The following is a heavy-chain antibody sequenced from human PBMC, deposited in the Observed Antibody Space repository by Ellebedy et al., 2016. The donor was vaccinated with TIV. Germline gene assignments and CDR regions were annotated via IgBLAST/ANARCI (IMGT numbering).Heavy chain of an antibody. J-gene: IGHJ6*02. Sequence: PGGSLRLSCAASGFTFRSHDMHWVRQATGKGLEWISAIGTAGDTYYSGSVKGRFTISRENAKNSLYLQMNSLKPGDTAVYYCARASNGLDVWGQGTTVTVFS. CDR3: ARASNGLDV. CDR1: GFTFRSHD. V-gene: IGHV3-13*01. CDR2: IGTAGDT.